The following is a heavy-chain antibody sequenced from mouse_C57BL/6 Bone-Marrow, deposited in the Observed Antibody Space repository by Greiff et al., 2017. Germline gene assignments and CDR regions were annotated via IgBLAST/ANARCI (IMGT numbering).Heavy chain of an antibody. CDR2: INPYNGGT. D-gene: IGHD1-1*01. CDR1: GYTFTDYY. J-gene: IGHJ1*03. Sequence: VQLQQSGPVLVKPGASVKMSCKASGYTFTDYYMNWVKQSHGKSLEWIGVINPYNGGTSYNQKFKGKATLTVDKSSSTAYMELNSLTSEDSAVYYCARGSDYYGSSYKNWYFDVWGTGTTVTVSS. V-gene: IGHV1-19*01. CDR3: ARGSDYYGSSYKNWYFDV.